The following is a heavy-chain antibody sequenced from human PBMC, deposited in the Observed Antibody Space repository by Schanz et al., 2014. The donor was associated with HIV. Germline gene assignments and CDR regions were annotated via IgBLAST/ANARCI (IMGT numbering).Heavy chain of an antibody. J-gene: IGHJ4*02. V-gene: IGHV3-30*03. CDR3: ARGGIWEWDQPDFDY. Sequence: VVLVESGGGLIQPGGSLRLSCAVSGLTFSAYGMNWVRQAPGKELERVAVISYDGNNKYYADSVKGRFTISRDNSKNTLYLQMNSLRAEDTAVYYCARGGIWEWDQPDFDYWGQGTLVTVSS. D-gene: IGHD2-15*01. CDR1: GLTFSAYG. CDR2: ISYDGNNK.